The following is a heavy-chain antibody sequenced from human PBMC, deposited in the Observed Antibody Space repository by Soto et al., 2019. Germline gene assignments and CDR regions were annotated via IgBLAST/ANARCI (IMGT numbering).Heavy chain of an antibody. D-gene: IGHD3-10*01. CDR2: IYWDDYK. V-gene: IGHV2-5*02. J-gene: IGHJ4*02. Sequence: QITLKESGPTLVKPTQTLTLTCTFSGFSLDTSGVGVGWIRQPPGKALEWVAVIYWDDYKHFSPSLESRLTITKDSSKNLVVLTRTDMDPVDTATYYCAHKGSGLYPLDYWGQGTLVTVSS. CDR1: GFSLDTSGVG. CDR3: AHKGSGLYPLDY.